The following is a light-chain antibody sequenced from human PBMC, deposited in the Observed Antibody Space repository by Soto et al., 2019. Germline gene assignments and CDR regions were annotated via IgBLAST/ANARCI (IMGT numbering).Light chain of an antibody. J-gene: IGLJ3*02. CDR2: KVT. V-gene: IGLV2-14*01. CDR1: SSDVGAYNY. CDR3: SSYTTSRIWV. Sequence: QSALTQPASVSGSSGQSITISCTGTSSDVGAYNYVSWYQQHSGKAPKLLIYKVTHRPSGVSNRFSGSKSGNTASLTISGLQAEDEADYHCSSYTTSRIWVFGGGTKLTVL.